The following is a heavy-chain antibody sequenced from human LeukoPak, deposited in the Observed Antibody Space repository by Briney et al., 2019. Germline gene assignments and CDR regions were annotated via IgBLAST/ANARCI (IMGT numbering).Heavy chain of an antibody. Sequence: SETLSLTCAVSGGSISSGGYSWSWIRHPPGKGLEWIGYIYHSGCNYYNPSLKSRVTISVDRSKNQFSLKLSSVTAADTAVYHCARDSVSGDAFDIWGQGTMVTVSS. D-gene: IGHD3-10*01. CDR2: IYHSGCN. J-gene: IGHJ3*02. CDR3: ARDSVSGDAFDI. V-gene: IGHV4-30-2*01. CDR1: GGSISSGGYS.